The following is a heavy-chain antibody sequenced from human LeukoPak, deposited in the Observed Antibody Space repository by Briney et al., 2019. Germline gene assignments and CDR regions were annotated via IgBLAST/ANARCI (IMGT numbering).Heavy chain of an antibody. J-gene: IGHJ4*02. CDR2: IYSGGDT. CDR1: GFTVSSNY. Sequence: GGSLRLSCAASGFTVSSNYMSWVRQAPGKGLEWVSVIYSGGDTIYADSVKGRFTISRDNSKNTLYLQMNSLRVEDTAVYYCARAMRGYSYILEHWGQGTLVTVSS. CDR3: ARAMRGYSYILEH. D-gene: IGHD5-18*01. V-gene: IGHV3-53*01.